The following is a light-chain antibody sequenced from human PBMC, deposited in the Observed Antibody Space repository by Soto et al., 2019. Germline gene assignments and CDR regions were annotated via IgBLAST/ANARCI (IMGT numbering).Light chain of an antibody. CDR2: GAS. CDR3: QQYGSPPYT. CDR1: QSVSSSY. J-gene: IGKJ2*01. Sequence: EIVLTQSPGTLSLSPGERANLSCRTSQSVSSSYIAWYQQKPGQAPRLLIYGASSRATGVPERFSGSGSGTDFTLTISSLDPEECAVYYCQQYGSPPYTFSQGTKLEI. V-gene: IGKV3-20*01.